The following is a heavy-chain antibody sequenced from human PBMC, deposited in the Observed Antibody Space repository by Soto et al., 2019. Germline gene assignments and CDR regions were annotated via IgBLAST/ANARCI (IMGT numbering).Heavy chain of an antibody. CDR2: IRGHDGNT. J-gene: IGHJ4*02. V-gene: IGHV1-18*01. CDR1: GYSLTSYG. D-gene: IGHD2-2*01. CDR3: ARAYCSSASCYGPDF. Sequence: QVQLVQSGAEVKMPGASVKVSCKASGYSLTSYGISWVRQAPGQGLEWMGWIRGHDGNTKYTQKLQGRVTVTTDTSTSTAYMDLKSLRPDDTAVYYCARAYCSSASCYGPDFWGQGTLVTVSS.